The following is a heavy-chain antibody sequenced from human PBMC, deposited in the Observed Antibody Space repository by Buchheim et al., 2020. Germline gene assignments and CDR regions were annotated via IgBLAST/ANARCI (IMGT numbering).Heavy chain of an antibody. D-gene: IGHD1-1*01. CDR1: GFIFNTYS. Sequence: DVQLVESGGGLVQPGGSLRLSCAASGFIFNTYSMNWVRQAPGKGLEWISFISSPSSTINYADSVKGRFTISRDNAKNSLYLQMNSLRAEDTAVYYCARARWGGTGPDYWGQGTL. V-gene: IGHV3-48*01. CDR2: ISSPSSTI. CDR3: ARARWGGTGPDY. J-gene: IGHJ4*02.